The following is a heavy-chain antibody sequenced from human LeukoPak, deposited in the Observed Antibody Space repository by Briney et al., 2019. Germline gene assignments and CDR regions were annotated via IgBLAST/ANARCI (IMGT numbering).Heavy chain of an antibody. V-gene: IGHV3-48*03. J-gene: IGHJ6*03. Sequence: PGGSLRLSCAASGFTFSSYEMNWVRQAPGKGLEWVSYISSSGSTIYYADSVKGRFTISRDNAKNSLYLKMNSLRAEDTAVYYCAREVEYSSSRAYMDVWGKGTTVTVSS. CDR1: GFTFSSYE. D-gene: IGHD6-6*01. CDR2: ISSSGSTI. CDR3: AREVEYSSSRAYMDV.